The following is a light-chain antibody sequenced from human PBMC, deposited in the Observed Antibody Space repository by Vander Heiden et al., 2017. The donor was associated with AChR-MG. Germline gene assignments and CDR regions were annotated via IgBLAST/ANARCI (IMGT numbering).Light chain of an antibody. CDR3: CSSAGTYTRV. J-gene: IGLJ3*02. CDR2: EGS. Sequence: QSALPQPASVSGSPGQSIPISCTGTSSDVGCFNVVSWYQQHTGKAPTVMMYEGSKRPSGVSNLFSGAKSGNTASRTISGLQAEDEADYFCCSSAGTYTRVFGGGTKLTVL. V-gene: IGLV2-23*01. CDR1: SSDVGCFNV.